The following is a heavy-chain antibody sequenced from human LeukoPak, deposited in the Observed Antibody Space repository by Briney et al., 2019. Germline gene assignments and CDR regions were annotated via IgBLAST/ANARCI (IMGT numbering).Heavy chain of an antibody. J-gene: IGHJ4*01. Sequence: GSLRLSCAASGFTFSSYSMNWVRQPPGKGLEWIASIFYGGSTHYNPSLKSRVTILVDTSKNQFSLKVTSVTAADTAVYYCAREAITMVREEPFDYWGHGSLVTVSS. CDR2: IFYGGST. CDR1: GFTFSSYS. V-gene: IGHV4-39*07. D-gene: IGHD3-10*01. CDR3: AREAITMVREEPFDY.